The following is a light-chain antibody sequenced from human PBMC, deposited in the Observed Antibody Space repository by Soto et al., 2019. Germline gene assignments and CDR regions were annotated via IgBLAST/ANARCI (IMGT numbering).Light chain of an antibody. Sequence: DIQMTQSPSTLSASVGDGVTITCRASQSISNRLAWYQQRPGKAPKYLIYDASTLDSGAPSRFSGSGSGTEFTLSLSTLQPDDFATYYCQQYNIYPWTFGQGTKVEIK. CDR1: QSISNR. CDR2: DAS. J-gene: IGKJ1*01. V-gene: IGKV1-5*01. CDR3: QQYNIYPWT.